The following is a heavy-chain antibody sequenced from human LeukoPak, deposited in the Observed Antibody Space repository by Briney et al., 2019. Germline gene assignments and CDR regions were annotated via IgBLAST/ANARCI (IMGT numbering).Heavy chain of an antibody. J-gene: IGHJ4*02. CDR1: GFTFSFFG. CDR3: AKDRWDLSDSGSSLDH. Sequence: GGSLRLSCGASGFTFSFFGLHRVRQAPGKGQGRVAFKSHNGSVKCYADSVQDRFGISRETSKNTLYLQMNSLRAEDTAVYYCAKDRWDLSDSGSSLDHWGQGTLVTVSS. CDR2: KSHNGSVK. V-gene: IGHV3-30*18. D-gene: IGHD3-10*01.